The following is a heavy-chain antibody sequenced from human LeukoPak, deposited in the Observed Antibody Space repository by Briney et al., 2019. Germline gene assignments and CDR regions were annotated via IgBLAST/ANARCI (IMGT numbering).Heavy chain of an antibody. V-gene: IGHV4-38-2*02. CDR2: LYHSDSV. CDR3: ARHHDSYYDYYVGV. D-gene: IGHD1-14*01. J-gene: IGHJ6*03. Sequence: SSETLSLTCTVSGYSISNGYYWVCIRPPPEKGLEWIGILYHSDSVYYNTALKSRVSMSVDTSKNQFALKLSFVIAAGTGVYYYARHHDSYYDYYVGVWGSGHAVSVSS. CDR1: GYSISNGYY.